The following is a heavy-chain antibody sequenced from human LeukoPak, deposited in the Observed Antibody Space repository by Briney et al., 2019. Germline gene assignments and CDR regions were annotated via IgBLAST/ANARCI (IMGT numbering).Heavy chain of an antibody. CDR3: ARTVEYCGGDCASHYYYYMDV. CDR1: GGSISSYY. J-gene: IGHJ6*03. D-gene: IGHD2-21*02. Sequence: SETLSLTCTVSGGSISSYYWSWIRQPPGKGLEWIGYIYYSGSTNYNPSLKSRVTISVDTSKNQFSLKLSSVTAAETAVYYCARTVEYCGGDCASHYYYYMDVWGKGTTVTISS. V-gene: IGHV4-59*08. CDR2: IYYSGST.